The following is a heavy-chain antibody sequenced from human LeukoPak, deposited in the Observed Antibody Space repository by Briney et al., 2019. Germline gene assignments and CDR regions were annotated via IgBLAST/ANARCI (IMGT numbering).Heavy chain of an antibody. J-gene: IGHJ4*02. Sequence: SETLSLTCTVSGASINSHYWSWIRQPAGKGLEWIGRIYISGSTNYNSSLQSRVTMSVDTSKNQFSLKLTSVTAADTAVYYCARYLRQPGTFYLDYWGQGTLVTVSS. CDR3: ARYLRQPGTFYLDY. V-gene: IGHV4-4*07. CDR2: IYISGST. D-gene: IGHD3-16*01. CDR1: GASINSHY.